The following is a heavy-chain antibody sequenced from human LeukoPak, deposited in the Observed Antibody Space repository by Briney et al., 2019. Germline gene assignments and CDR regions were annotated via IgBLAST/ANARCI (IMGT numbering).Heavy chain of an antibody. J-gene: IGHJ4*02. D-gene: IGHD3-10*01. CDR2: IIPIFGTA. Sequence: ASVKISCKASGGTFSSYAISWVRQAPGQGLEWMGGIIPIFGTANYAQKFQGRVTITADESTSTAYMELSSLRSEDTAVYYCARDLFSYGSGAFGVYWGQGTLVTVSS. CDR3: ARDLFSYGSGAFGVY. CDR1: GGTFSSYA. V-gene: IGHV1-69*13.